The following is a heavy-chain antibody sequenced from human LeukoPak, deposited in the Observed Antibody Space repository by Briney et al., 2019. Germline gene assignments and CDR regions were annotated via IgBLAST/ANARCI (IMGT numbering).Heavy chain of an antibody. Sequence: ASVKVSCKASGYTFTSYGISWVRQAPGQGLEWMGIINPSGGSTSYAQKFQGRVTMTRDTSTSTVYMELSSLRSEDTAVYYCARDRTVIPAAMSGISYWGQGTLVTVSS. CDR2: INPSGGST. CDR1: GYTFTSYG. V-gene: IGHV1-46*01. D-gene: IGHD2-2*01. J-gene: IGHJ4*02. CDR3: ARDRTVIPAAMSGISY.